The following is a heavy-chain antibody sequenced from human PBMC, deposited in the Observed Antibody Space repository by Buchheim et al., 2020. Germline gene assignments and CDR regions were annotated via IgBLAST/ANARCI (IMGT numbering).Heavy chain of an antibody. CDR1: GVSISSTSY. J-gene: IGHJ4*02. CDR3: ARPFRSGYWPFDS. V-gene: IGHV4-4*02. D-gene: IGHD3-3*01. CDR2: IHHTGST. Sequence: QVQLQESGPGLAKPSGTLSLTCAVSGVSISSTSYWSWVRQPPGKGLEWIGEIHHTGSTNYNPSLQSRVTISIDKSKNHYSLKVTSVTAADTAVYYYARPFRSGYWPFDSWGQGTL.